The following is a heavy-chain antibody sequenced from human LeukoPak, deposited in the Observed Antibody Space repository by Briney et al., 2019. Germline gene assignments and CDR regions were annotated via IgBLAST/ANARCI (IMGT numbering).Heavy chain of an antibody. Sequence: SETLSLTCAVYGGSFSGYYWSWIRQPPGKGLEWIGEINHSGSTNYNPSLKSRVTISVDTSKNQFSLKLSSVTAADTAVYYCASIHCSGGSCYAGGDYWGQGTLVTVSS. CDR3: ASIHCSGGSCYAGGDY. D-gene: IGHD2-15*01. CDR1: GGSFSGYY. J-gene: IGHJ4*02. V-gene: IGHV4-34*01. CDR2: INHSGST.